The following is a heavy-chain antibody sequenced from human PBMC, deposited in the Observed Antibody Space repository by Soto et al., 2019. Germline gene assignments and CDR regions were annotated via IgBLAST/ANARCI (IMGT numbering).Heavy chain of an antibody. J-gene: IGHJ4*02. D-gene: IGHD3-10*01. CDR3: ARMRAAAGQRRITMVAEFDY. CDR1: GFTFSSYG. Sequence: GGSLRLSCAASGFTFSSYGMHWVRQAPGKGLEWVAVIWYDGSNKYYADSVKGRFTISRDNSKNTLYLQMNSLRAEDTAVYYCARMRAAAGQRRITMVAEFDYWGQGTLVTAPQ. CDR2: IWYDGSNK. V-gene: IGHV3-33*01.